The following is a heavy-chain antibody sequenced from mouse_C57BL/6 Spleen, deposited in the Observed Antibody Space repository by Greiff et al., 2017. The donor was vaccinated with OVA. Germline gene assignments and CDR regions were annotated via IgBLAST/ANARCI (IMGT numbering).Heavy chain of an antibody. CDR3: ARGGANWDKYFDV. CDR2: ISSGSSTI. Sequence: EVQWVESGGGLVKPGGSLKLSCAASGFTFSDYGMHWVRQAPEKGLEWVAYISSGSSTIYYADTVKGRFTISRDNAKNTLFLQMTSLRSEDTAMYYCARGGANWDKYFDVWGTGTTVTVSS. D-gene: IGHD4-1*01. V-gene: IGHV5-17*01. CDR1: GFTFSDYG. J-gene: IGHJ1*03.